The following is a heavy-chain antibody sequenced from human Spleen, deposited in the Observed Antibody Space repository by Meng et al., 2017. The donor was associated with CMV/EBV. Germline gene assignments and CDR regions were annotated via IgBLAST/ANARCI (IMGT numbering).Heavy chain of an antibody. V-gene: IGHV3-48*03. CDR2: IGSGGSTI. CDR1: GFTFSTYD. D-gene: IGHD3-10*01. Sequence: LSLTCAASGFTFSTYDMTWVRQAPGKGLEWVSYIGSGGSTIYYADSVKGRFTISRDNSKNTLYLQMNSLRAEDTAIYYCATDPADYYGSGSYWGYWGQGTLVTVSS. J-gene: IGHJ4*02. CDR3: ATDPADYYGSGSYWGY.